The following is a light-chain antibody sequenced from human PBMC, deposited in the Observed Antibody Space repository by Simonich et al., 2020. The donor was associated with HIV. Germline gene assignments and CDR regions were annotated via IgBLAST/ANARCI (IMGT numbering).Light chain of an antibody. Sequence: QSALTQPASVSGSPGQSITISCTGTSSDVGGYNYVSWYQQHPVKAPKLMIYDVSKRPSGVYNRFSGSKSGNTASLTISGLQAEDEADYYCTSYTSSSTLVFGGGTKLTVL. CDR2: DVS. V-gene: IGLV2-14*03. CDR3: TSYTSSSTLV. J-gene: IGLJ2*01. CDR1: SSDVGGYNY.